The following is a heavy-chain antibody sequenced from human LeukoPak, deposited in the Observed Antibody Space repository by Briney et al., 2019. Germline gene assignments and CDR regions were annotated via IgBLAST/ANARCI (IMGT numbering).Heavy chain of an antibody. CDR2: ISYDGNSK. V-gene: IGHV3-30*18. J-gene: IGHJ5*02. Sequence: GGSLRLSCAASGFTFSSYAMSWVRQAPGKGLEWVAMISYDGNSKQYADLVKGRFTISRDNSKNTLYLQMNSLRTEDTAVYHCAKDLYGSGWYNYFDPWGQGALVTVSS. D-gene: IGHD6-19*01. CDR1: GFTFSSYA. CDR3: AKDLYGSGWYNYFDP.